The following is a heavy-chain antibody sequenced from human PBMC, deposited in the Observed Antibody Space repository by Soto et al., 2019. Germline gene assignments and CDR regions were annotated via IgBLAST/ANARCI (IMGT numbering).Heavy chain of an antibody. CDR2: IYHSGST. V-gene: IGHV4-4*02. Sequence: SETLSLTCAVSGGSISSSNWWSWVRQPPGKGLEWIGEIYHSGSTNYNPSLKSRVTISVDKSKNQFPLKLSSVTAADTAVYYCATARMEYYFDYWGQGXLVTVSS. CDR3: ATARMEYYFDY. D-gene: IGHD3-3*01. CDR1: GGSISSSNW. J-gene: IGHJ4*02.